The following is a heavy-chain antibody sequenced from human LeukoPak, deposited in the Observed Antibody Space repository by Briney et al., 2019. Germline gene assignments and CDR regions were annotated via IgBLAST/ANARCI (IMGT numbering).Heavy chain of an antibody. CDR1: GGSINNYH. D-gene: IGHD3-22*01. Sequence: SETLSLTCTVSGGSINNYHWSWIRQPPGKGLEWIGYIYYSGSTNYNPSLKSRVTISVDTSKNQFSLRLNSVTAADTAACYCARIHKYSDSSGYYSYYFDYWGQGTLVTVSS. CDR3: ARIHKYSDSSGYYSYYFDY. CDR2: IYYSGST. V-gene: IGHV4-59*01. J-gene: IGHJ4*02.